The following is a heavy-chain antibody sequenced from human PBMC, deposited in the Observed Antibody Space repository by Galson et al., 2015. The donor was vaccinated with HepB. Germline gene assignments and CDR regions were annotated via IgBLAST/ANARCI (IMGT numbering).Heavy chain of an antibody. D-gene: IGHD3-10*01. Sequence: QSGAEVKKPGDSLTISCKGSGYKFTSYWITWVRQMPGRGLEWMGRIDPTDSYTHYSPSFQGHVTISTDRSITTAYLQWSSLKASDTAMYYCARTYYGSLSYSRGTLEYWGQGTPVTVSS. CDR1: GYKFTSYW. V-gene: IGHV5-10-1*01. J-gene: IGHJ4*02. CDR2: IDPTDSYT. CDR3: ARTYYGSLSYSRGTLEY.